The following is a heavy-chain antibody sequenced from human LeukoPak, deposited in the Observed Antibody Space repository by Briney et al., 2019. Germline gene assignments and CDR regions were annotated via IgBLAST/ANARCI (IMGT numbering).Heavy chain of an antibody. V-gene: IGHV4-59*01. CDR3: ARKRRGYSSSTSCNEEDDY. Sequence: SETLSLTCTVSGGSISSYYWSWIRQPPGKGLEWIGYIYYSGSTNYNPSLKSRVSISADTSKNQFSLKLSSVTSADTAVYYCARKRRGYSSSTSCNEEDDYWGQGTLVTVSS. CDR1: GGSISSYY. J-gene: IGHJ4*02. CDR2: IYYSGST. D-gene: IGHD2-2*01.